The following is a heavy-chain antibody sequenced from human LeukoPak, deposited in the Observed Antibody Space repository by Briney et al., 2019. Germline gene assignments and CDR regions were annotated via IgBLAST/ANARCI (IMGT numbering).Heavy chain of an antibody. V-gene: IGHV3-23*01. CDR1: GFTFSSYA. CDR2: ISGSGGST. D-gene: IGHD3-10*01. J-gene: IGHJ4*02. CDR3: AKAADLYYYGSGSYYHHKPYYFDY. Sequence: GGSLRLSCAASGFTFSSYAMSWVRQAPGKGLEWVSAISGSGGSTYYADSVKGRFTISRDNSKNTLYLQMNSLRAEDTAVYYCAKAADLYYYGSGSYYHHKPYYFDYWGQGTLVTVSS.